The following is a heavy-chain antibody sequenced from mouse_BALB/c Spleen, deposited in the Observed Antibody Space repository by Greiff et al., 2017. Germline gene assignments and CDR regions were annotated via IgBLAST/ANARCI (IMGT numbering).Heavy chain of an antibody. D-gene: IGHD2-1*01. Sequence: VQLQHPGAELVKPGAPVKLSCKASGYTFTSYWMNWVKQRPGRGLEWIGRIDPSDSETHYNQKFKDKATLTVDKSSSTAYIQLSSLTSEDSAVYYCAREGYYDYDAMDYWGQGTSVTVSS. CDR3: AREGYYDYDAMDY. CDR2: IDPSDSET. V-gene: IGHV1-69*02. CDR1: GYTFTSYW. J-gene: IGHJ4*01.